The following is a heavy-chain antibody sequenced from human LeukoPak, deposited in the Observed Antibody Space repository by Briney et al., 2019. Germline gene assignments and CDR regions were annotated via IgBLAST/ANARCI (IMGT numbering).Heavy chain of an antibody. CDR3: ARGKWLPREIDY. V-gene: IGHV1-24*01. Sequence: ASVKVSCKVSGYTLTELSMHWVRQAPGKGLEWMGGFDPEDGETIYAQKFQGRVTMTEDTSTDTAYMELSSLRSEDTAVYYCARGKWLPREIDYWGQGTLVTVSS. J-gene: IGHJ4*02. CDR1: GYTLTELS. D-gene: IGHD5-24*01. CDR2: FDPEDGET.